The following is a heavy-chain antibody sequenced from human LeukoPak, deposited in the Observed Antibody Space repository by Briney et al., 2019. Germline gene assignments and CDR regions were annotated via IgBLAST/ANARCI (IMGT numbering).Heavy chain of an antibody. CDR2: IIPILGIA. V-gene: IGHV1-69*04. Sequence: ASVKVSCKASGGTFSSYAISWVRQAPGQGLEWMGRIIPILGIANYAQKLQGRVTMTTDTSTSTAYMELRSLRSDDTAVYYCARPSRYSSSWYPIYYYYGMDVWGQGTTVTVSS. D-gene: IGHD6-13*01. CDR3: ARPSRYSSSWYPIYYYYGMDV. CDR1: GGTFSSYA. J-gene: IGHJ6*02.